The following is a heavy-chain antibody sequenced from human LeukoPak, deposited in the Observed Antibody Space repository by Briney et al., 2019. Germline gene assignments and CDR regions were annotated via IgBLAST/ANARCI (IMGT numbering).Heavy chain of an antibody. J-gene: IGHJ3*02. D-gene: IGHD3-3*01. CDR2: ISWNSGSI. CDR1: GFTFDDYA. V-gene: IGHV3-9*01. CDR3: ARTRDFWSALGAFDI. Sequence: PGGSLRLSCAASGFTFDDYAMHWVRQAPGKGLEWVSGISWNSGSIGYADSVKGRFTISRDNAKNSLYLQMNSLRAEDTAVYYCARTRDFWSALGAFDIWGQGTMVTVSS.